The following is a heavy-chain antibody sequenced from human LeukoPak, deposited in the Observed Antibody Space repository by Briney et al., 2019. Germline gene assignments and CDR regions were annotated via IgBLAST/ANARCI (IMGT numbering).Heavy chain of an antibody. V-gene: IGHV4-59*01. CDR2: IYYSGST. J-gene: IGHJ4*02. CDR1: GGSFSGYY. Sequence: SETLSLTCTVYGGSFSGYYWTWIRQSPGKGLEWIGYIYYSGSTNYNPSLMSRVTISIDTSKNQFSLKLSSVTAADTAVYYCARAGDSSGLLDYWGQGILVTVSS. CDR3: ARAGDSSGLLDY. D-gene: IGHD3-22*01.